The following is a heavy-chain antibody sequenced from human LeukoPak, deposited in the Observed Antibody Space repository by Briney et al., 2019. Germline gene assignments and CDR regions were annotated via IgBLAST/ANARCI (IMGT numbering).Heavy chain of an antibody. CDR1: GYTFTSYY. J-gene: IGHJ6*02. Sequence: ASVKVSCKASGYTFTSYYMHWVRQAPGQGLEWMGIINPSGGSTSYAQKFQGRVTMTRDTSTNTAYMELRSLRSDDTAVYYCARVDGSGRLSYYGMDVWGQGTTVTVSS. CDR2: INPSGGST. V-gene: IGHV1-46*01. CDR3: ARVDGSGRLSYYGMDV. D-gene: IGHD3-10*01.